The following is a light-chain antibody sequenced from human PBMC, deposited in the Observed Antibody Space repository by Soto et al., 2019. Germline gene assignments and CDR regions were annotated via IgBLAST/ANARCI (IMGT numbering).Light chain of an antibody. CDR3: QQYYRPWT. CDR2: WAS. V-gene: IGKV4-1*01. J-gene: IGKJ1*01. Sequence: DIVMTQSPDSLAVSLGERATINCKSSQSVLYSSHNKNYLAWYQQKLGQPPKLLIYWASTREAGVPDRFSGSGSGTDFALSISSLQAEDGAVYYCQQYYRPWTFGQGTKVEI. CDR1: QSVLYSSHNKNY.